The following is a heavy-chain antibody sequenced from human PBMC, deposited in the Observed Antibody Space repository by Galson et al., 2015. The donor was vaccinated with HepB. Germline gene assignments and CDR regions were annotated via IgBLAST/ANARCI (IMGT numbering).Heavy chain of an antibody. D-gene: IGHD3-16*01. Sequence: SLRLSCAASGFTFSSYAMHWVRQAPGKGLEWVAAISYDGSNKYYADSVKGRFTISRDNSKNTLYLQMNSLRAEDTAVYYCARDQGDYDYVWGIRNPPVPYWGQGTLVTVSS. CDR2: ISYDGSNK. J-gene: IGHJ4*02. CDR1: GFTFSSYA. V-gene: IGHV3-30*04. CDR3: ARDQGDYDYVWGIRNPPVPY.